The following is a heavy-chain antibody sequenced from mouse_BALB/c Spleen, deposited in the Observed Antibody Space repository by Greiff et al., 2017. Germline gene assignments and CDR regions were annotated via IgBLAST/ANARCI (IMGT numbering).Heavy chain of an antibody. Sequence: EVKLMESGGGLVQPGGSLRLSCATSGFTFTDYYMSWVRQPPGKALEWLGFIRNKANGYTTEYSASVKGRFTISRDNSQSILYLQMNTLRAEDSATYYCARDRYGQGFAYWGQGTLVTVSA. CDR2: IRNKANGYTT. V-gene: IGHV7-3*02. CDR3: ARDRYGQGFAY. CDR1: GFTFTDYY. D-gene: IGHD2-10*02. J-gene: IGHJ3*01.